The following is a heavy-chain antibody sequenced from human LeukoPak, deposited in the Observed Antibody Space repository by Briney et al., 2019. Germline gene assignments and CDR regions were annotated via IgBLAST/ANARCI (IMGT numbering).Heavy chain of an antibody. CDR3: ARGFTIFGVPPLGY. CDR2: MNPNSGHT. Sequence: ASVKVSCKASGYTFTSYDINWVRQAAGQGLEWMGWMNPNSGHTGYAQKFQGRVTMTRNTSISTAYMELSSLRSEDTAVYYCARGFTIFGVPPLGYWGQGTLVTVSS. D-gene: IGHD3-3*01. J-gene: IGHJ4*02. CDR1: GYTFTSYD. V-gene: IGHV1-8*01.